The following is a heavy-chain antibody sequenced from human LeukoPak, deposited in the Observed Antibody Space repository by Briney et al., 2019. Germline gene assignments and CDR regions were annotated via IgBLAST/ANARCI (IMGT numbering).Heavy chain of an antibody. Sequence: GESLKISCKGSGYSFTSYWIGWVRQMPGKGLEWMGIIYPGDSDTRYSPSFQGQVTISADKSISTAYLQRSSLKASDTAMYYCASGYCTNGVCYTGDAFDIWGQGTMVTVSS. V-gene: IGHV5-51*01. CDR3: ASGYCTNGVCYTGDAFDI. D-gene: IGHD2-8*01. J-gene: IGHJ3*02. CDR1: GYSFTSYW. CDR2: IYPGDSDT.